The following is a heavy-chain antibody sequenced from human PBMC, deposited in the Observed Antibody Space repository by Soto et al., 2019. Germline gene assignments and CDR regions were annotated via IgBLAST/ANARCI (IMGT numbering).Heavy chain of an antibody. Sequence: SETLSLTCAVSGYSISSGYYWGWIRQPPGKGLEWIGSIYHSGSTYSNPPLKSRVPISVDTSKNQFSLKLSSVTAADTPVYNFARVTSTVTTLGYFDYWGQGNLVTVSS. CDR1: GYSISSGYY. J-gene: IGHJ4*02. CDR2: IYHSGST. V-gene: IGHV4-38-2*01. D-gene: IGHD4-17*01. CDR3: ARVTSTVTTLGYFDY.